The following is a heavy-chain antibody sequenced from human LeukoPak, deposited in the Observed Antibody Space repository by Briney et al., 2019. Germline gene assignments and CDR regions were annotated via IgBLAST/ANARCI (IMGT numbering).Heavy chain of an antibody. CDR2: ISYDGSNK. D-gene: IGHD3-3*01. J-gene: IGHJ6*02. CDR3: AKEIYDFWSGPLLLYGMDV. Sequence: GGSLRLSCAAPGFTFSSYAMHWVRQAPGKGLEWVAVISYDGSNKYYADSVKGRFTISRDNSKNTLYLQMNSLRAEDTAVYYCAKEIYDFWSGPLLLYGMDVWGQGTTVTVSS. CDR1: GFTFSSYA. V-gene: IGHV3-30-3*01.